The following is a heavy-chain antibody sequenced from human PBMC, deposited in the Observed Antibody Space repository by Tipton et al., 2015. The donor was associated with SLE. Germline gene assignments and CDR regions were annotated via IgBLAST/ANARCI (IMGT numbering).Heavy chain of an antibody. V-gene: IGHV3-23*01. Sequence: SLRLSCAASGFTFSSYAMSWVRQATGKGLEWVSALSGSGGSTYYADSVKGQFTISRDNAKNTLYLQMNSLRAEDTPGYYCAKGVALGEQWLTDYWGQGTLGTVSS. J-gene: IGHJ4*02. CDR2: LSGSGGST. CDR3: AKGVALGEQWLTDY. CDR1: GFTFSSYA. D-gene: IGHD6-19*01.